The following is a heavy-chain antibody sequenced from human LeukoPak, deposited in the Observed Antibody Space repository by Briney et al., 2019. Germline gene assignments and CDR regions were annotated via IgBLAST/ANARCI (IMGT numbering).Heavy chain of an antibody. CDR2: IYYSGST. V-gene: IGHV4-59*08. CDR3: ARHRVYYYDSSGYYSLDY. CDR1: GGSISSYY. D-gene: IGHD3-22*01. J-gene: IGHJ4*02. Sequence: PSETLSLTCTVSGGSISSYYWSWIRQPPGKGLEWIGYIYYSGSTNYNPSLKSRVTISVDTSKNQFSLKLSSVTAADTAVYYCARHRVYYYDSSGYYSLDYWGQGTLVTVSS.